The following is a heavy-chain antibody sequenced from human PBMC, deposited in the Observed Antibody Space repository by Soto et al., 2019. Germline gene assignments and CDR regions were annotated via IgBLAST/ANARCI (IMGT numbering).Heavy chain of an antibody. J-gene: IGHJ3*02. V-gene: IGHV3-33*01. CDR2: IWYDGSKK. D-gene: IGHD2-15*01. CDR3: ARDRVPYCSGGSCPDAFDI. Sequence: QVQLVESGGGVVQPGRSLRLSCAASGFTLSSHGMHWVRQAPGKGLEWVAVIWYDGSKKYYVDSVKGRFTISRDNSKNPLYLQMTSLRAEDPALYFCARDRVPYCSGGSCPDAFDIWGRGTVVTVSS. CDR1: GFTLSSHG.